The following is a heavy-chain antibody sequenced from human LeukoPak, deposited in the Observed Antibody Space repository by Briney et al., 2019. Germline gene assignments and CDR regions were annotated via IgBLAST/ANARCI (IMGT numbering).Heavy chain of an antibody. J-gene: IGHJ3*02. CDR2: ISGSGARR. D-gene: IGHD1-26*01. V-gene: IGHV3-23*01. CDR3: AKGSREWEVLDAFDI. CDR1: GLTFSNYG. Sequence: GGSLRLSCVASGLTFSNYGLNWVRQAPGKGLEWVSGISGSGARRDYADSVKGRFTISRDNAKNTLYLQMNSLRAEDTAVYYCAKGSREWEVLDAFDIWGQGTMVTVSS.